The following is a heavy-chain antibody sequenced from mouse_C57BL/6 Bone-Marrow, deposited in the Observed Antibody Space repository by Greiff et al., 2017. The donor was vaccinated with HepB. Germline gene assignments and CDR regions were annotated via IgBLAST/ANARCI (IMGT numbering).Heavy chain of an antibody. CDR3: ARFVPVITTVVADY. CDR1: GYTFTSYW. Sequence: VQLQQPGTELVKPGASVKLSCKASGYTFTSYWMHWVKQRPGQGLEWIGNINPSNGCTNYNEKFKSKATLTVDKSSSTACMQLSSLTSEDSAVYYCARFVPVITTVVADYWGQGTTLTVSS. D-gene: IGHD1-1*01. J-gene: IGHJ2*01. V-gene: IGHV1-53*01. CDR2: INPSNGCT.